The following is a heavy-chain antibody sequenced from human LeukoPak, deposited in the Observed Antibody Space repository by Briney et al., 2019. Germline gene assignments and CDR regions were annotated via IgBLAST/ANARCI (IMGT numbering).Heavy chain of an antibody. J-gene: IGHJ4*02. D-gene: IGHD1-26*01. V-gene: IGHV4-39*01. CDR2: IYYSGST. Sequence: PSETLSLTCTVSGGSISSSSYYWGWIRQPPGKGLEWIGSIYYSGSTYYNPSLKSRATISVDTSKNQFSLKLSSVPAADTAVYYCARLDSGSYFIDYWGQGTLVTVSS. CDR3: ARLDSGSYFIDY. CDR1: GGSISSSSYY.